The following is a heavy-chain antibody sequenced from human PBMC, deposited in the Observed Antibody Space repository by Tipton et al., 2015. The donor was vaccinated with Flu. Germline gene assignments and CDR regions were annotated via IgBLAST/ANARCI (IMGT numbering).Heavy chain of an antibody. CDR2: IYYSVGT. CDR1: DESITYYY. V-gene: IGHV4-59*01. Sequence: GLVKPSETLSLTCTVSDESITYYYWSWIRQPPGKGLEWIGYIYYSVGTKYNPSLQSRLTISVDSSKNQLSLKLTSVTAADTAVYYCARARAPYYYYAMDVWGQGATVTVS. D-gene: IGHD3-10*01. J-gene: IGHJ6*02. CDR3: ARARAPYYYYAMDV.